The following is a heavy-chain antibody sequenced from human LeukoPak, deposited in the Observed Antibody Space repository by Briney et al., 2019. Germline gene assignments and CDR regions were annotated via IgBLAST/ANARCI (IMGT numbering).Heavy chain of an antibody. V-gene: IGHV3-21*01. CDR3: ASTETYYDTSGPR. CDR2: ISSNSNYI. Sequence: GGSLRLSCAASGFTFSSYSMNWVRQAPGKGLEWVSSISSNSNYIYYADSLKGRFTISRDNAKNSLYPQMNSLRVEDTAVYYCASTETYYDTSGPRWGQGTLVTVSS. D-gene: IGHD3-22*01. CDR1: GFTFSSYS. J-gene: IGHJ4*02.